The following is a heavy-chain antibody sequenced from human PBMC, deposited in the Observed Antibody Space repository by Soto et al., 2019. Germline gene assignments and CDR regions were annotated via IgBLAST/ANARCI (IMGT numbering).Heavy chain of an antibody. D-gene: IGHD3-16*01. J-gene: IGHJ6*02. CDR2: LSRGDER. CDR3: ATQTISYTWGV. CDR1: GAPITTTKW. Sequence: QVQLQESGPGLVKPSETLSLTCTVSGAPITTTKWWAWVRLPPGQGLEWIGELSRGDERSSNPSLEVQFTMSLDKSNNHSALKLTSVTAADTAIYDCATQTISYTWGVWGRGTSVTVSS. V-gene: IGHV4-4*02.